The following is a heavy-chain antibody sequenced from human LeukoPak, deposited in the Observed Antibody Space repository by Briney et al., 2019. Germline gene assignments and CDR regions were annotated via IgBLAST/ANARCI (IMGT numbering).Heavy chain of an antibody. CDR3: ARDLGGDSIAFDY. Sequence: GGSLRLSCAASGFTFSSYAMHWVRQAPGKGLEWEAVISYDGSNKYYADSVKGRFTISRDNSKNTLYLQMNSLRAEDTAVYYCARDLGGDSIAFDYWGQGTLVTVSS. J-gene: IGHJ4*02. D-gene: IGHD2-21*01. CDR2: ISYDGSNK. V-gene: IGHV3-30*04. CDR1: GFTFSSYA.